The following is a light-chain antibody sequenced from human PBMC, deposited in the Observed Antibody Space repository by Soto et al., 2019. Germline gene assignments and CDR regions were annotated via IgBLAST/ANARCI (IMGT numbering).Light chain of an antibody. V-gene: IGKV3-20*01. Sequence: EIVLTQSPGTLSLSPGERATLSCRASQSVSSSYLAWYQQKPGQAPRLLIYGASSRATGIPDRFSGSGSGPDFTLPISRLEPEDFAVYYCHHYRSSPPRTFGQGTKVEIK. CDR1: QSVSSSY. CDR3: HHYRSSPPRT. CDR2: GAS. J-gene: IGKJ1*01.